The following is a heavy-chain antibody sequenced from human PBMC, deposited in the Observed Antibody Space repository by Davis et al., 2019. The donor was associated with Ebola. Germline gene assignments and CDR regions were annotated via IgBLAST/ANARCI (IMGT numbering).Heavy chain of an antibody. Sequence: ASVKVSCKASAYTFTSYDINWVRQATGQGLEWMGWMNPNSGNTGYAQKFQGRVTMTRNTSTSTVYMEMRSLRSEDTAVYYCARRNTVVRGIISYFDYWGQGALVTVSS. D-gene: IGHD3-10*01. CDR1: AYTFTSYD. CDR2: MNPNSGNT. J-gene: IGHJ4*02. CDR3: ARRNTVVRGIISYFDY. V-gene: IGHV1-8*01.